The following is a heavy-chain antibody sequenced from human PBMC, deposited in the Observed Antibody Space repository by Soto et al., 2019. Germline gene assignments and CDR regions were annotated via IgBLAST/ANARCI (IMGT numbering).Heavy chain of an antibody. D-gene: IGHD4-17*01. V-gene: IGHV3-21*01. CDR2: ISSSSSYT. J-gene: IGHJ4*02. Sequence: GGSLRLSCAASGFTFRSHSMNWVRQAPGKGLEWVSSISSSSSYTYYADSVKGRFTISRDNAKNSLYLQMNSLRAEDTAVYYCARETVTQSFSFDYWGQGTLVTVSS. CDR1: GFTFRSHS. CDR3: ARETVTQSFSFDY.